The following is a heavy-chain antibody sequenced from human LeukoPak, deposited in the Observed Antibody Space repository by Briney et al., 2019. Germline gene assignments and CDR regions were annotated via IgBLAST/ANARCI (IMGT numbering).Heavy chain of an antibody. CDR2: ISVYNGNT. J-gene: IGHJ4*02. Sequence: ASVKVSCKASGYTFINYGINWVRQAPGQGLEGRGWISVYNGNTYYGQKYQDRVTMTTDTSTSTAYMELRSLRTDDTAVYYCARDMDIATTAPGFWGQGTLVTVSS. CDR3: ARDMDIATTAPGF. D-gene: IGHD5-12*01. CDR1: GYTFINYG. V-gene: IGHV1-18*01.